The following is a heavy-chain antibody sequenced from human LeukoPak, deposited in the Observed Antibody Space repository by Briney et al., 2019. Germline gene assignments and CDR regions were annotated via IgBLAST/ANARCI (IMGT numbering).Heavy chain of an antibody. D-gene: IGHD5-24*01. V-gene: IGHV3-30*03. J-gene: IGHJ4*02. CDR3: ARARWLQMGDYFDY. CDR1: GFSFSSYS. CDR2: ISYDGSYK. Sequence: PGGSLRLSCAASGFSFSSYSMKWVRQAPGKGLEWVAVISYDGSYKDYADSVKGRFTISRDNSKNTLYLQMNSLRAEDTAVYYCARARWLQMGDYFDYWGQGTLVTVSS.